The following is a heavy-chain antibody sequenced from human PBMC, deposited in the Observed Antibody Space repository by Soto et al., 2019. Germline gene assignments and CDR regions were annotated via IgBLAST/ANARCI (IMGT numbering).Heavy chain of an antibody. V-gene: IGHV3-48*01. J-gene: IGHJ4*02. D-gene: IGHD5-18*01. Sequence: GGSLRLSCAASGFTFSSYSMNWVRQAPGKGLEWVSYISSSSSTIYYADSVKGRFTISRDNAKNSLYLQMNSLRAEDTAVYYCARASLVGWNTAMVEVYYFDYWGQGTLVTVSS. CDR1: GFTFSSYS. CDR3: ARASLVGWNTAMVEVYYFDY. CDR2: ISSSSSTI.